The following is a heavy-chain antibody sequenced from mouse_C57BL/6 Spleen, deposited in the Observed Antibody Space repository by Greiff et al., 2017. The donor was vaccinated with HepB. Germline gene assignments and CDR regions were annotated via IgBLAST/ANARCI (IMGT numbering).Heavy chain of an antibody. Sequence: VQLQESGAELVKPGASVKISCKASGYAFSSYWMNWVKQRPGKGLEWIGQIYPGDGDTNYNGKFKGKATLTADKSSSTAYMQLSSLTSEDSAVYFCARWAYGNYGKVDYFDYWGQGTTLTVSS. CDR1: GYAFSSYW. CDR3: ARWAYGNYGKVDYFDY. D-gene: IGHD2-1*01. J-gene: IGHJ2*01. CDR2: IYPGDGDT. V-gene: IGHV1-80*01.